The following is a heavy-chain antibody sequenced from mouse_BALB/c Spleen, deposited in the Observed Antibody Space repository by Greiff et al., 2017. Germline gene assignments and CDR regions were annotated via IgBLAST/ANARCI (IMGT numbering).Heavy chain of an antibody. V-gene: IGHV5-12-2*01. CDR3: ARLYYGSSYFDY. D-gene: IGHD1-1*01. J-gene: IGHJ2*01. CDR1: GFTFSSYT. CDR2: ISNGGGST. Sequence: EVQLVESGGGLVQPGGSLKLSCAASGFTFSSYTMSWVRQTPEKRLEWVAYISNGGGSTYYPDTVKGRFTISRDNAKNTLYLQMSSLKSEDTAMYYCARLYYGSSYFDYWGQGTTLTVSS.